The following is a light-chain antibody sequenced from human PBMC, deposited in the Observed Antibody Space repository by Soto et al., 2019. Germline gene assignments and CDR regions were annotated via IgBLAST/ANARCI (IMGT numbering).Light chain of an antibody. CDR3: QQYGDSPLT. V-gene: IGKV3-11*01. CDR2: DAS. Sequence: EIVLTQSPATLSLSPGERATLSCRASQSLSSFLAWYQQKPGQAPRLLIYDASNRATGIPARFSGRGSGSDFTLTISRLEPEDFAVYHCQQYGDSPLTFGGGTKVDIK. CDR1: QSLSSF. J-gene: IGKJ4*01.